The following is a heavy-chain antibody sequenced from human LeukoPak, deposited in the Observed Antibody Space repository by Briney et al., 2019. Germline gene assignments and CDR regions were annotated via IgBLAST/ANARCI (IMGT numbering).Heavy chain of an antibody. V-gene: IGHV3-30-3*01. CDR2: ISYDGSKR. Sequence: QPGRSLRLSCAASGYTFTSYAMHWVRQAPGKGLDWVAVISYDGSKRYYADSVKGRFTISRDISKNTLYLQMNSLRAEDTAVYYCAREENYGSGSYPLGYWGQGTLVTVPS. J-gene: IGHJ4*02. CDR1: GYTFTSYA. CDR3: AREENYGSGSYPLGY. D-gene: IGHD3-10*01.